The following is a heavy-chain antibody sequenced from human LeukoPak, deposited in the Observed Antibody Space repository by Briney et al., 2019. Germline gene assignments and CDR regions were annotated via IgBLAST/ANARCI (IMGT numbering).Heavy chain of an antibody. CDR3: AKIYSYGRWGLDY. Sequence: GGSLRLSCAASRFTFSSYAMSWVRQAPGKGLEWASAISGSGGSTYYADSVKGRFTISRDNSKNTLYLQMNSLRAEDTAVYYCAKIYSYGRWGLDYWGQGTLVTVSS. D-gene: IGHD5-18*01. V-gene: IGHV3-23*01. J-gene: IGHJ4*02. CDR1: RFTFSSYA. CDR2: ISGSGGST.